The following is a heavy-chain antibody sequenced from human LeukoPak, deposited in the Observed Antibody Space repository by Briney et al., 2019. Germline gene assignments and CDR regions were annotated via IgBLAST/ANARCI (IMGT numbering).Heavy chain of an antibody. V-gene: IGHV4-61*02. J-gene: IGHJ4*02. Sequence: PSETLSLTCTVSDDSISSGTYYWTWIRQPAGRGLEWIGRISSTGSTNYNPSLKSRVTISIDPSKNQFSLRLKSVTAADTAMYYCARLYYCSKLNYFDSWGQGTLVTVSS. CDR3: ARLYYCSKLNYFDS. CDR1: DDSISSGTYY. D-gene: IGHD4-11*01. CDR2: ISSTGST.